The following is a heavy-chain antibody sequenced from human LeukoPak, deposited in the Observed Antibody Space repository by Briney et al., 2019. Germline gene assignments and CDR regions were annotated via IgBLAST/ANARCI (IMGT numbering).Heavy chain of an antibody. D-gene: IGHD4-17*01. CDR1: GGSISSGGYY. J-gene: IGHJ4*02. V-gene: IGHV4-31*03. Sequence: PSETLSLTCTVSGGSISSGGYYWSWIRQHPGKGLEWIGYIYYSGSTYYNPSLKSRVTISVDTSKNQFSLKLSSVTAADTAVYYCARSGTTVTGFVYWGQGTLVTVSS. CDR2: IYYSGST. CDR3: ARSGTTVTGFVY.